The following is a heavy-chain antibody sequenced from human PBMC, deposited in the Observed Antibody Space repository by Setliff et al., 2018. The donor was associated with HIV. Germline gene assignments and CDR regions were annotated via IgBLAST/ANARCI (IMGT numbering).Heavy chain of an antibody. CDR2: VSRGGST. D-gene: IGHD2-15*01. Sequence: PSETLSLTCGVDDGSFSGYSWSWIRQSPGKGLEWIGEVSRGGSTTYNPSLTGRVSVSVDTSKSQFSLNLTNVTAADAAVYYCARAVCPSLNCYSFFNYWGHGSLVTVSS. CDR3: ARAVCPSLNCYSFFNY. CDR1: DGSFSGYS. J-gene: IGHJ4*01. V-gene: IGHV4-34*01.